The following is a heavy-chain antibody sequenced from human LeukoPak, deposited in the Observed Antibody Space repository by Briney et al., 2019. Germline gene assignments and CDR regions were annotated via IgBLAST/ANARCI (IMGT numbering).Heavy chain of an antibody. CDR2: IIPIFGTA. V-gene: IGHV1-69*13. CDR3: ARELTTVTTNWFDP. CDR1: GGTFSSYA. D-gene: IGHD4-11*01. Sequence: SVNVSCKASGGTFSSYAISWVRQAPGQGLEWMGGIIPIFGTANYAQKFQGRVTITADESTSTAYMELSSLRSEDTAVYYCARELTTVTTNWFDPWGQGTLVTVSS. J-gene: IGHJ5*02.